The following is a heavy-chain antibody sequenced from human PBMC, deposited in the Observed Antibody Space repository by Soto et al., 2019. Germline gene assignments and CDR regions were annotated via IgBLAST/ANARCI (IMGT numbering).Heavy chain of an antibody. CDR2: IYYSGST. J-gene: IGHJ3*01. V-gene: IGHV4-59*08. CDR1: GGSISSYY. D-gene: IGHD2-2*01. Sequence: QVQLQESGPGLVKPSDTLSLTCTVSGGSISSYYWGWIRQPPGKGLAWIGYIYYSGSTNYNPSLKSRVTISVDTSKNQFSLKLSSVTAADTAVYYCASELGYCSSTSCYHAFDLWVQGTMVTVSS. CDR3: ASELGYCSSTSCYHAFDL.